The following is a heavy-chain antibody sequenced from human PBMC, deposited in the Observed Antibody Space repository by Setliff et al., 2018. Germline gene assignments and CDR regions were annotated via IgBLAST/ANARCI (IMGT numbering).Heavy chain of an antibody. J-gene: IGHJ5*02. CDR1: GFTFSSHG. V-gene: IGHV3-48*01. CDR3: VPGIATAGKVS. D-gene: IGHD6-13*01. CDR2: ISTSSSTI. Sequence: PGGSLRLSCVASGFTFSSHGMTWVRLAPGKGLEWISYISTSSSTIYYADSVKGRFTISRDNANHTLYLQMNSLRADDTAVYYCVPGIATAGKVSWGQGTLVTVSS.